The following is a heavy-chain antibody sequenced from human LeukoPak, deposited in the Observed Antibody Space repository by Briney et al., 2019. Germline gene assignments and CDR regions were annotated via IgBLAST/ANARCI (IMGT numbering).Heavy chain of an antibody. V-gene: IGHV4-34*01. CDR2: INHSGST. J-gene: IGHJ5*02. Sequence: SETLSLTCAVYRGSFSGYYWSWIRQPPGKGLEWIGEINHSGSTNYNPSLKSRVTISVDTSKNQFSLKLRSVTAADTAIYYCARESASPRMNWFDPWGQGTLVTVSS. CDR1: RGSFSGYY. D-gene: IGHD2-15*01. CDR3: ARESASPRMNWFDP.